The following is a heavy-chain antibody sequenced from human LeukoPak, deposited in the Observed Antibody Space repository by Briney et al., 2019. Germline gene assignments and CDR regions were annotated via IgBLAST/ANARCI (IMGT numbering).Heavy chain of an antibody. CDR1: GFTFSSHW. Sequence: GGSLRLPCAASGFTFSSHWMNWVRQAPGKGLEWVANIKQDGSDKYYVDSVKGRFTISRDNAKNSLYLQMNSLRAEDTAVYYCARDYSASGAHDYWGQGTLVTVSS. CDR2: IKQDGSDK. CDR3: ARDYSASGAHDY. J-gene: IGHJ4*02. V-gene: IGHV3-7*01. D-gene: IGHD3-10*01.